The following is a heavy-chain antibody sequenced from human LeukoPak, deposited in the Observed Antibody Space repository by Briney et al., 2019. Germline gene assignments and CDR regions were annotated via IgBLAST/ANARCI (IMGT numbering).Heavy chain of an antibody. Sequence: GASVKVSCKASGYTLTNYAIHWVRQAPGQRLEWMGWFNSDTGNTDYSQKFQGRVTMTRDTSTSTVYMELSSLRSEDTAVYYCARLGEYSGPGDYWGQGTLVTVSS. CDR1: GYTLTNYA. D-gene: IGHD1-26*01. CDR2: FNSDTGNT. V-gene: IGHV1-3*01. CDR3: ARLGEYSGPGDY. J-gene: IGHJ4*02.